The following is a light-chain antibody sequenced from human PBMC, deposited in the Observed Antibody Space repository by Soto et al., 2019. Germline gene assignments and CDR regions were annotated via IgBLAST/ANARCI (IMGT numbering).Light chain of an antibody. CDR2: GAS. Sequence: EKVMTQSPAALSVSPGERATLSCRASQSVNRNLAWYQRKPGQAPRLLLYGASTMATGIPARFSGSASGTEFTLTISSLQAEDSAVYYCQQYNDWPLTFGGGTKVEIK. CDR3: QQYNDWPLT. V-gene: IGKV3-15*01. J-gene: IGKJ4*01. CDR1: QSVNRN.